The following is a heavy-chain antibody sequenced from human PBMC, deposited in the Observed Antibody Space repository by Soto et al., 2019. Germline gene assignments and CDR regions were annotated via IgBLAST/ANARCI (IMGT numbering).Heavy chain of an antibody. V-gene: IGHV1-2*02. Sequence: QVQLVQSGAEVRKPGASVKVSCKASGYTFSNYFIHWVRQAPGHGLKSLGWINLNTGGSISAQSCRGRVTMTGYTSMSIDFMELSSLTTDDTAIYFWARGTLAVTAPADLFDYMMDVWVQGTTVTVS. CDR2: INLNTGGS. J-gene: IGHJ6*02. CDR1: GYTFSNYF. D-gene: IGHD6-19*01. CDR3: ARGTLAVTAPADLFDYMMDV.